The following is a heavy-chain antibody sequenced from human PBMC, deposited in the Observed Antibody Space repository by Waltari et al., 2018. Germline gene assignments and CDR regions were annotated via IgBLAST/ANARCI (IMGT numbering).Heavy chain of an antibody. CDR3: ARGVPYGGSYYADRFDY. CDR1: GFTFSSYA. CDR2: ISYDGSNK. Sequence: QVQLVESGGGGVQPGSSLRLSCAASGFTFSSYAIHWVLQAPGKGLEWVAVISYDGSNKYYADSVKGRFTISRDNSKNTLYLQMNSLRAEDTAVYYCARGVPYGGSYYADRFDYWGQGTLVTVSS. J-gene: IGHJ4*02. D-gene: IGHD1-26*01. V-gene: IGHV3-30-3*01.